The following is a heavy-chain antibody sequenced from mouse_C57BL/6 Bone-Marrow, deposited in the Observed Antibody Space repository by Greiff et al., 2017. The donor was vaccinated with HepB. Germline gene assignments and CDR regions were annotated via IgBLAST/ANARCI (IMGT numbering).Heavy chain of an antibody. D-gene: IGHD1-1*01. J-gene: IGHJ1*03. CDR2: ISSGSSTI. Sequence: DVMLVESGGGLVKPGGSLKLSCAASGFTFSDYGMHWVRQAPEKGLEWVAYISSGSSTIYYADTVKGRFTISRDNAKNTLFLQMTSLRSEDTAMYYCERRRYGSSYGYFDVWGTGTPVTVSS. CDR3: ERRRYGSSYGYFDV. V-gene: IGHV5-17*01. CDR1: GFTFSDYG.